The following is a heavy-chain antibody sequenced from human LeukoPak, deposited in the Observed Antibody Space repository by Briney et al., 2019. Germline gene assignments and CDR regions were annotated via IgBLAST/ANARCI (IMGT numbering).Heavy chain of an antibody. D-gene: IGHD5-24*01. CDR1: GLSVSTNY. J-gene: IGHJ3*02. Sequence: GGSLRLSCTVSGLSVSTNYMSWVRLTPEKGLEWVSIIYSNGNAYYTESVEGRFTISRDNFKNTLHLQINSLRAEDTAVYYCARTRVANGYDSFDIWGQGTMVTVSS. V-gene: IGHV3-53*01. CDR2: IYSNGNA. CDR3: ARTRVANGYDSFDI.